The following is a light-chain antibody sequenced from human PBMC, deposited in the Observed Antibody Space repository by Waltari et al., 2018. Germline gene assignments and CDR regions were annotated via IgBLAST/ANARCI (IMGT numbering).Light chain of an antibody. CDR1: HSNIGTTA. CDR2: NTH. V-gene: IGLV1-44*01. Sequence: QSVVTQSPSASGTPGQTVTISCSGDHSNIGTTAVSWYKHLPGTTPTLLIYNTHQRASGVPDRFSASRSGTSASLAISGLQSDDEADYYCAAWDDSVKDWKFGGGTRLTVL. CDR3: AAWDDSVKDWK. J-gene: IGLJ2*01.